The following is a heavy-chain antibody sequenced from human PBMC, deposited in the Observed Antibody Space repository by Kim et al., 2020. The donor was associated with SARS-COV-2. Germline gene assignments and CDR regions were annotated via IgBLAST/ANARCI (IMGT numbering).Heavy chain of an antibody. Sequence: GGSLRLSCAASGFTFSSYGMHWVRQAPGKGLEWVAVISYDGSNKYYADSVKGRFTISRDNSKNTLYLQMNSLRAEDTAVYYCARPRGRIAAGDLDYWGQGTLVTVSS. J-gene: IGHJ4*02. V-gene: IGHV3-33*05. CDR1: GFTFSSYG. CDR3: ARPRGRIAAGDLDY. D-gene: IGHD6-13*01. CDR2: ISYDGSNK.